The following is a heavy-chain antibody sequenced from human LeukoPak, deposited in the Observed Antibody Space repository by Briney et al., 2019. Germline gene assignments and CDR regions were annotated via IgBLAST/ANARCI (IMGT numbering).Heavy chain of an antibody. Sequence: GGSLRLSCAASGFTFSSYEMNWVRQAPGKGLERISYISTSGSTMYYADSVKGRFTISRDNAKNALYLQLNSLRAEDTAVYYCARDWSYYFDYWGQGTLVTVSS. V-gene: IGHV3-48*03. CDR1: GFTFSSYE. D-gene: IGHD1-26*01. J-gene: IGHJ4*02. CDR3: ARDWSYYFDY. CDR2: ISTSGSTM.